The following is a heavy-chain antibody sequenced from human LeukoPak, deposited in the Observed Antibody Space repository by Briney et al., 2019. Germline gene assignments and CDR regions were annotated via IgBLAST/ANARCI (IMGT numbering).Heavy chain of an antibody. CDR2: IYYSGST. V-gene: IGHV4-39*01. CDR1: GGSISSSSYY. CDR3: ARRVGPNYYYYYMDV. J-gene: IGHJ6*03. D-gene: IGHD1-26*01. Sequence: SETLSLTCTVSGGSISSSSYYWGWIPQPPGKGLEWIGSIYYSGSTYYNPSLKSRVTISVDTSKNQFSLKLSSVTAADTAVYYCARRVGPNYYYYYMDVWGKGTTVTVSS.